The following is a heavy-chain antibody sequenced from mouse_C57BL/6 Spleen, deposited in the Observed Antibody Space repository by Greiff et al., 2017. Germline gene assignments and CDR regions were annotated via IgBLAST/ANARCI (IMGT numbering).Heavy chain of an antibody. D-gene: IGHD2-4*01. CDR3: VSQLRDYLDY. Sequence: QVQLQQPGAELVKPGASVTLSCKASGYTFTSYWMHWVKQRPGQGLEWIGMIHPNSGSTNYNEKFKSKATLTVDKSSSTAYMQLSSLTSEDSAVYYCVSQLRDYLDYWGQGTTLTVSS. CDR2: IHPNSGST. J-gene: IGHJ2*01. V-gene: IGHV1-64*01. CDR1: GYTFTSYW.